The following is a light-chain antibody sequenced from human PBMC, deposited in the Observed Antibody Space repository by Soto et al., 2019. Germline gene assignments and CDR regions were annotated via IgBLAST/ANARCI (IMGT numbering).Light chain of an antibody. Sequence: EIVLTQSPGTLSLSPGEGATVSCRVSHSINSKSLVWYQRKFGQAPRLLIYNTSSRATGITDRFSGSGSGTDFTLTISRLEPEDFAVYYCQQFSSYPLTFGGGIKVDIK. CDR2: NTS. V-gene: IGKV3-20*01. J-gene: IGKJ4*01. CDR1: HSINSKS. CDR3: QQFSSYPLT.